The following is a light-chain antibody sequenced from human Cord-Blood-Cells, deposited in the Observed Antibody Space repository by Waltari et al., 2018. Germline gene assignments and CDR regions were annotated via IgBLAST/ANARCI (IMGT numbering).Light chain of an antibody. CDR3: CSYAGSSTFVV. J-gene: IGLJ2*01. V-gene: IGLV2-23*03. CDR1: SSYVGSSNL. CDR2: AGS. Sequence: QSALTQPASVSGSPGQSITIPCTGTSSYVGSSNLVSWYQQHPGKAPKLMIYAGSKRPSGVSNRFSGSKSGNTASLTISGLQAEDEADYYCCSYAGSSTFVVFGGGTKLTVL.